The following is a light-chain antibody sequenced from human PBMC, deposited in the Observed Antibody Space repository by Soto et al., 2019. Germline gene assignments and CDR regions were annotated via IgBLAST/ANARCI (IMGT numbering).Light chain of an antibody. V-gene: IGLV2-8*01. J-gene: IGLJ3*02. Sequence: QSVLTQPPSASGSPGQSVTISCTGTSSDVGGYNYVPWYQQYPGRAPKLMIYEVTKRPSGVPDRFSGSKAGNPASLTVSGLQAEDEADYYCSSYAASNNFYFVFGGGTKLTVL. CDR2: EVT. CDR1: SSDVGGYNY. CDR3: SSYAASNNFYFV.